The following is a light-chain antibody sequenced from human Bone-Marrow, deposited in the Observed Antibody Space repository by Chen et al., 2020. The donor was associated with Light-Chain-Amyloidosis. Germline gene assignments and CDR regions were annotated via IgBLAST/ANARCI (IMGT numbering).Light chain of an antibody. CDR1: SRNVGGYNY. CDR3: NSYAGGNNFGV. J-gene: IGLJ1*01. V-gene: IGLV2-8*01. Sequence: QSALTPPPSASGSPGQSVTISCTGTSRNVGGYNYVSWYQQHPGKAPKLIIYEVNKRPSGVPDRFSGSKSGNTASLTVFGLQAEDEADYYCNSYAGGNNFGVFGTGTKVTVL. CDR2: EVN.